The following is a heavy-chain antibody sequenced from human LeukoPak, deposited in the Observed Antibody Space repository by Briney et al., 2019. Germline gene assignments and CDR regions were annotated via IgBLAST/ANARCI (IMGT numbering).Heavy chain of an antibody. D-gene: IGHD3-22*01. CDR3: AKGYYDSSGYYPAAHDY. J-gene: IGHJ4*02. V-gene: IGHV3-23*01. Sequence: PGGSLRLSCAASGFTFSSYAMSWVRQAPGKGLEWVSAISGSGGSTYYADSVKGRFTISRDNSKNTLYLQMNSLRAEDTAVHYCAKGYYDSSGYYPAAHDYWGQGTLVTVSS. CDR1: GFTFSSYA. CDR2: ISGSGGST.